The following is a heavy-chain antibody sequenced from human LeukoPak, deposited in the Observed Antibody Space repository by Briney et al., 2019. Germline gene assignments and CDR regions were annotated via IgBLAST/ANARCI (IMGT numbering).Heavy chain of an antibody. CDR2: INTNTGNP. J-gene: IGHJ4*02. CDR3: ATPTPGIAVAGIMGGYFDY. V-gene: IGHV7-4-1*02. Sequence: GASVKVSCKASGHTFTSYYMHWVRQAPGQGLEWMGWINTNTGNPTYAQGFTGRFVFSLDTSVSTAYLQISSLKAEDTAVYYCATPTPGIAVAGIMGGYFDYWGQGTLVTVSS. D-gene: IGHD6-19*01. CDR1: GHTFTSYY.